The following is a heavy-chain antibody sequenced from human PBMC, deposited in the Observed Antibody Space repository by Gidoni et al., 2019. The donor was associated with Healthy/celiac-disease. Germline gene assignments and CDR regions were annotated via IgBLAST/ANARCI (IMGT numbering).Heavy chain of an antibody. CDR1: GGSISSGSYY. CDR3: ARSRFLEWLLYVGAFDI. V-gene: IGHV4-61*02. J-gene: IGHJ3*02. Sequence: QVQLQESGPGLVKPSQTLSLTCTVSGGSISSGSYYWSWIRQPAGKGLEWIGRIYTSGSTNYNPSLKSRVTISVDTSKNQFSLKLSSVTAADTAVYYCARSRFLEWLLYVGAFDIWGQGTMVTVSS. CDR2: IYTSGST. D-gene: IGHD3-3*01.